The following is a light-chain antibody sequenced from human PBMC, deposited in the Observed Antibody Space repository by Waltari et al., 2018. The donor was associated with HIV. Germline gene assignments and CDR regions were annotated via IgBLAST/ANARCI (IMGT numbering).Light chain of an antibody. CDR2: DVD. CDR3: ASFTGDDNTVM. J-gene: IGLJ3*02. V-gene: IGLV2-14*03. Sequence: AVTQPASVSGLPGQSTTISCTGDDTDFSLYKFVSWYQQHSGNPPRLILYDVDSRASGVSDRFSGSMSGNTASLTISGLRAEDEGHYYCASFTGDDNTVMFGGGTEVTVL. CDR1: DTDFSLYKF.